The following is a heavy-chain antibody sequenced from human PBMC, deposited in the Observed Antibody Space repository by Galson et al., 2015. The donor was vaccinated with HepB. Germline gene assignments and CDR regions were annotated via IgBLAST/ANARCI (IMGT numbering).Heavy chain of an antibody. D-gene: IGHD6-13*01. CDR2: ISYDGSNK. CDR3: AKGAERQLVFDY. V-gene: IGHV3-30*18. CDR1: GCTFSSYG. J-gene: IGHJ4*02. Sequence: SLRLSCAASGCTFSSYGMHWVRQAPGKGLEWVAVISYDGSNKYYADSVKGRFTISRDNSKNTLYLQMNSLRAEDTAVYYCAKGAERQLVFDYWGQGTLVTVSS.